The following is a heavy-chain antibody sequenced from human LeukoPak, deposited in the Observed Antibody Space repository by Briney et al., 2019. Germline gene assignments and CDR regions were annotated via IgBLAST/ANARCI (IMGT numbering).Heavy chain of an antibody. CDR3: AKGFSYSSSWYSVPYYYGMDV. Sequence: HPGGSLRLSCAASGFTFSSYAMSWVRQAPGKGLEWVSAISGSGGSTYYADSVKGRFTISRDNSKSTLYLQMNSLRAEDTAVYYCAKGFSYSSSWYSVPYYYGMDVWGQGTTVTVSS. CDR1: GFTFSSYA. CDR2: ISGSGGST. V-gene: IGHV3-23*01. J-gene: IGHJ6*02. D-gene: IGHD6-13*01.